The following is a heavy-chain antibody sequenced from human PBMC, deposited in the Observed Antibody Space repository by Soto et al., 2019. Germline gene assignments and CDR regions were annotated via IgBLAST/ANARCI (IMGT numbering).Heavy chain of an antibody. CDR2: IIPILGIA. J-gene: IGHJ4*02. D-gene: IGHD2-2*01. Sequence: QVQLVQSGAEVKKPGSSVKVSCKASGGTFSSYTISWVRQAPGQGLEWMGRIIPILGIANYPLKFQGRVTITADKSTNPEPRERNRHTAEDRAVYYCFVVPDATGGRLFFGCWGQGTLVTVSS. V-gene: IGHV1-69*02. CDR1: GGTFSSYT. CDR3: FVVPDATGGRLFFGC.